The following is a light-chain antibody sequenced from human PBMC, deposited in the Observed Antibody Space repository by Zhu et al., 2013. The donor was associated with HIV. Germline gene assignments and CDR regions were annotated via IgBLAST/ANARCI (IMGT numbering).Light chain of an antibody. J-gene: IGKJ2*03. CDR1: QSVLYNSNNKDY. V-gene: IGKV4-1*01. CDR3: QQYYSTPYS. CDR2: WAS. Sequence: DIVMSQSPDSLAVSLGERATINCKSSQSVLYNSNNKDYLAWYQQKPGQPPRLLIYWASIRESGVPDRFSGGGSGTDFTLTITNLQAEDVAVYYCQQYYSTPYSFGQGTKLEIK.